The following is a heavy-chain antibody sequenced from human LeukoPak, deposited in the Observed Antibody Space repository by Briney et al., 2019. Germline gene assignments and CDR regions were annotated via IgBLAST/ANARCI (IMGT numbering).Heavy chain of an antibody. J-gene: IGHJ6*02. CDR3: ARRNAMDV. CDR2: INRDGSER. Sequence: GGSLRLSCAASRFTFSNYWMTWVRQAPGKGLEWVANINRDGSERYYVDSVKGRFTISRDDAKSSLYLQMNSLRAEDTAVYYCARRNAMDVWGQGTTVIVFS. CDR1: RFTFSNYW. V-gene: IGHV3-7*03.